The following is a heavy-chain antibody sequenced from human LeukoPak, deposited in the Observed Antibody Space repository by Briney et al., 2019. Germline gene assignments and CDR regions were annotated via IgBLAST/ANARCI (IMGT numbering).Heavy chain of an antibody. J-gene: IGHJ4*02. CDR2: IYYSGST. D-gene: IGHD3-10*01. V-gene: IGHV4-39*01. CDR1: GGSISSSSYY. Sequence: SATLSLTCTVVGGSISSSSYYWGCIRQPPGKGLGWIGSIYYSGSTYYNPSLKTRVTISVDTSKNQFSVELSAVSAADTAVYYCARLPGPGYFDYWGQGTLVTVSS. CDR3: ARLPGPGYFDY.